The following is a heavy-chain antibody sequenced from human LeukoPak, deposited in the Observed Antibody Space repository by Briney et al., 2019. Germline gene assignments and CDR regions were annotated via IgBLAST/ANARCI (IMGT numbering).Heavy chain of an antibody. J-gene: IGHJ4*02. Sequence: PGGSLRLSCAASGFTFSDYDMHWVRQATGKGLEWVSAIGTAGDTYYTGSVKGRFTISRENAKNSLYLQMNSLRGGDTAVYYCVRVAKERVGGVYYFDYWGQGTPVTVSS. CDR1: GFTFSDYD. CDR2: IGTAGDT. D-gene: IGHD1-1*01. V-gene: IGHV3-13*01. CDR3: VRVAKERVGGVYYFDY.